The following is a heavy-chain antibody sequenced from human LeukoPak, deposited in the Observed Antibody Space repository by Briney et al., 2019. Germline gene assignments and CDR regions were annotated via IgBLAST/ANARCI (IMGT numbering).Heavy chain of an antibody. CDR2: ISYSGST. V-gene: IGHV4-59*01. J-gene: IGHJ5*02. Sequence: PSETLSLTCAVSGGSIGGYYWSWIRQPPGKGLEWIGYISYSGSTNYNPSLKSRVTISVDTSKNQFSLKLRSVTTADTAVYYCARALLRPWFDPWGQGTLVTVSS. D-gene: IGHD3-16*01. CDR1: GGSIGGYY. CDR3: ARALLRPWFDP.